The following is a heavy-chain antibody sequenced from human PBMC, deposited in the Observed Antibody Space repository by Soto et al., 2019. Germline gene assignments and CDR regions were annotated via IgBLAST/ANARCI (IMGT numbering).Heavy chain of an antibody. CDR2: INPDNGNT. CDR1: GYTFTRYT. V-gene: IGHV1-3*01. D-gene: IGHD2-15*01. CDR3: ARGIATGQLDP. J-gene: IGHJ5*02. Sequence: SVKVSCKASGYTFTRYTMNWVRQASGQRLEWMGWINPDNGNTKSSQKFQDRVIITRDTSASTAYMDLSSLRSEDTAVYYCARGIATGQLDPWGQGTLVTVSS.